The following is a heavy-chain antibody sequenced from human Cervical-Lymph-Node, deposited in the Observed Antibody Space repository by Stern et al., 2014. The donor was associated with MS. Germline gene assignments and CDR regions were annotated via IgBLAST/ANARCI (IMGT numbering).Heavy chain of an antibody. V-gene: IGHV1-18*01. Sequence: QVQLVQSGAEVKKPGASVKVSCKASGYTFTSYGISWVRQAPGQGLEWMGCSSSYKCNTIYADNLQGRVTMTTDTSTSTAYMELRSLRSDDTAVYYCARGLLGSENAFDIWVQGTMVPVSS. CDR3: ARGLLGSENAFDI. CDR1: GYTFTSYG. D-gene: IGHD2-15*01. CDR2: SSSYKCNT. J-gene: IGHJ3*02.